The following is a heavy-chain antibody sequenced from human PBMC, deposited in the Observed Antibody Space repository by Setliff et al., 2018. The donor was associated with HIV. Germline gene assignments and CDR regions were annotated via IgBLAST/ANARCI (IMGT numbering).Heavy chain of an antibody. V-gene: IGHV1-2*02. Sequence: ASVKVSCKASGYTFTGCYMHWVRQAPGQGLEWMGWINPNSGGTNYAQKFQGRVTMTRDTSISTAYMELSRLRSDDTAVYYCARDLDIVAVVAATEYGMDVWGQGTTVTVSS. CDR3: ARDLDIVAVVAATEYGMDV. D-gene: IGHD2-15*01. CDR2: INPNSGGT. J-gene: IGHJ6*02. CDR1: GYTFTGCY.